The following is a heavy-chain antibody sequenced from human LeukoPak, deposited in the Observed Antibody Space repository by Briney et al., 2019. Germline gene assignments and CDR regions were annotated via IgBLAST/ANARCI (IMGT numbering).Heavy chain of an antibody. D-gene: IGHD3-22*01. V-gene: IGHV3-48*01. J-gene: IGHJ6*03. Sequence: GGSLRLSCAASGFTFSSYWMSWVRQAPGKGLEWVSYISSSSSTIYYADSVKGRFTISRDNSKNTLYLQMNSLRAEDTAVYYCAKDYYDSSGYYQYYYYYYYMDVWGKGTTVTVSS. CDR3: AKDYYDSSGYYQYYYYYYYMDV. CDR2: ISSSSSTI. CDR1: GFTFSSYW.